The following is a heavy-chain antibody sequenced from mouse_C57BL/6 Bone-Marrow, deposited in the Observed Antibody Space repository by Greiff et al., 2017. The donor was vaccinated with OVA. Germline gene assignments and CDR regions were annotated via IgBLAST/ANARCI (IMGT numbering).Heavy chain of an antibody. Sequence: VQLQQSGAELVRPGASVKLSCTASGFNIKDDYMHWVKQRPEQGLEWIGWIDPENGDTEYASKFQGKATITADTSSNTAYLQLSSLTSEDTAVYYCTVDGYYVGAMEYWGQGTSVTVSS. D-gene: IGHD2-3*01. CDR1: GFNIKDDY. CDR2: IDPENGDT. J-gene: IGHJ4*01. CDR3: TVDGYYVGAMEY. V-gene: IGHV14-4*01.